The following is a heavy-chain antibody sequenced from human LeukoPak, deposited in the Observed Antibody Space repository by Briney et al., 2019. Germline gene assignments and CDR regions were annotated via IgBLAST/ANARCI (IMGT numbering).Heavy chain of an antibody. V-gene: IGHV3-66*01. CDR2: IYSGGGT. J-gene: IGHJ3*02. CDR1: GFTVSSNY. Sequence: GGSLRLSCAASGFTVSSNYMSWVRQAPGKGLEWVSVIYSGGGTYYADAVKGRFTISRDNSKNTLYLQMNSLRAGDTAVYYCARDHYVDAFDIWGQGSMVTVSS. CDR3: ARDHYVDAFDI. D-gene: IGHD3-16*01.